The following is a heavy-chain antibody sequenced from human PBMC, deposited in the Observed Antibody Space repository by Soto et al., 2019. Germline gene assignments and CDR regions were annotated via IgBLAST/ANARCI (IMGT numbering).Heavy chain of an antibody. V-gene: IGHV1-69*01. CDR3: ARGEGGTTVTIYYYYGMDV. Sequence: QVQLVQSGAEVKKPGSSVKVSCKASGGTFSSYAISWVRQAPGQGLEWMGGIIPIFGTANYAQKFLGRVTITADESTSTAYMELSSLRSEDTAVYCCARGEGGTTVTIYYYYGMDVWGQGTTVTVSS. J-gene: IGHJ6*02. CDR1: GGTFSSYA. D-gene: IGHD4-4*01. CDR2: IIPIFGTA.